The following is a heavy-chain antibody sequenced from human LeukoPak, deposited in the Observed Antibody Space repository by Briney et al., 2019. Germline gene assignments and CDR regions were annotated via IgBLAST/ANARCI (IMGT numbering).Heavy chain of an antibody. Sequence: ASVKVSCKASGYTFTSYGISWVRQAPGQGLEWMGWISAYNGNTNYAQKLQGRVTMTTDTSTSTAYMELRSLRSDDTAVYYCARVSPPFATVTNDLNYYYYYMDVWGKGTTVTVSS. CDR1: GYTFTSYG. V-gene: IGHV1-18*01. CDR3: ARVSPPFATVTNDLNYYYYYMDV. J-gene: IGHJ6*03. D-gene: IGHD4-17*01. CDR2: ISAYNGNT.